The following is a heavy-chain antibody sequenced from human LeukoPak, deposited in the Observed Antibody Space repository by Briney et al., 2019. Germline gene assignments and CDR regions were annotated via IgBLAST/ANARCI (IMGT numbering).Heavy chain of an antibody. Sequence: GASVKVSCKVSGYTLTELSMHWVRQAPGKGLEWMGWMNPNSGNTGYAQKFQGRVTITRNTSISTAYMELSSLRSEDTAVYYCARDVEWFDPWGQGTLVTVSS. V-gene: IGHV1-8*03. CDR2: MNPNSGNT. J-gene: IGHJ5*02. CDR3: ARDVEWFDP. CDR1: GYTLTELS. D-gene: IGHD2-21*01.